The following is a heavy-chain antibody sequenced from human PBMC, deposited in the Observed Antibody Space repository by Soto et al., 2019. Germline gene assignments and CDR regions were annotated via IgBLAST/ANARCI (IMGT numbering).Heavy chain of an antibody. CDR1: GYSFTSYW. V-gene: IGHV5-51*01. CDR3: ARYSGSYWHYFDS. D-gene: IGHD1-26*01. Sequence: GESLKISCKGSGYSFTSYWIGWVRQMPGEGLEWMGTIYPGDSDTRYSPSFQGLVTISADKSISTAYLQWSSLKASDTAIFYCARYSGSYWHYFDSWGQGTLVTVSS. J-gene: IGHJ4*02. CDR2: IYPGDSDT.